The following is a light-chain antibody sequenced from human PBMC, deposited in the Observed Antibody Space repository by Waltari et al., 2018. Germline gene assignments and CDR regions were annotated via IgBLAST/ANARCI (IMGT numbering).Light chain of an antibody. V-gene: IGKV1-5*03. CDR2: RAS. CDR3: QHGGA. Sequence: DIQMTQSPSTLSASVGDRVTMTCRASQNINIYVAWYQQKPGKAPKVLRFRASEFLSGVPSRFSGSGSGTYFTLTITSLQPDDFATYYCQHGGAFGQGTKVEIE. J-gene: IGKJ1*01. CDR1: QNINIY.